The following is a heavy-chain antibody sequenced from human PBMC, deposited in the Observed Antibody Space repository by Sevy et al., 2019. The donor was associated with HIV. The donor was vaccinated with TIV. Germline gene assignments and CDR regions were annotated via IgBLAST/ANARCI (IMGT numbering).Heavy chain of an antibody. CDR1: RFTFSTYA. CDR3: ARDGGAYTYGTGKY. CDR2: ISYDGNLK. D-gene: IGHD5-18*01. J-gene: IGHJ4*02. Sequence: GGSLRLSCAASRFTFSTYAMHWVRQAPGKGLEWVSVISYDGNLKYYADSVKGRFTISRDDSKNRLYLQMNSLRAEDTAVYYCARDGGAYTYGTGKYWGQGTLVTVSS. V-gene: IGHV3-30-3*01.